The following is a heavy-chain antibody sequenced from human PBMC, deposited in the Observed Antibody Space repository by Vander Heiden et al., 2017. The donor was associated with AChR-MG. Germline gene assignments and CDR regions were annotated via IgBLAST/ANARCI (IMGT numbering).Heavy chain of an antibody. Sequence: QVQLQESGPGLVKPSQTLSLPCPVPGGSISSGDYYWSWIRQPQGKGLEYIGCIYNSGNTHYNPSLKSRVTISVDTSKNQFSLELSSVTAADAAVYYCARKPVVPAVLRLIDYWGQGTLVTVSS. CDR2: IYNSGNT. V-gene: IGHV4-30-4*01. D-gene: IGHD3-10*01. CDR3: ARKPVVPAVLRLIDY. J-gene: IGHJ4*02. CDR1: GGSISSGDYY.